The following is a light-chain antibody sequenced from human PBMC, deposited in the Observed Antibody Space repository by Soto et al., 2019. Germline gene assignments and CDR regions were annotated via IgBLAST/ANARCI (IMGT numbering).Light chain of an antibody. Sequence: QSALTQPASVSGSPGQSITISCTGTSSDVGSYNLVSWYQQPPGKAPKLMIYEVSKRPSGVSNRFSGSKSGNTASLTISGLQAEDEADYYCCSYAGSSTRYVFGTGTKLTVL. CDR2: EVS. V-gene: IGLV2-23*02. CDR3: CSYAGSSTRYV. CDR1: SSDVGSYNL. J-gene: IGLJ1*01.